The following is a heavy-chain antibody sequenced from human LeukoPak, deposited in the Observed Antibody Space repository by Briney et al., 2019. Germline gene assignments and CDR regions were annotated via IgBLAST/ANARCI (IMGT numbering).Heavy chain of an antibody. CDR2: IYTSGST. CDR3: ARDLYYYDSSGYYIFDY. CDR1: GGSISSYY. D-gene: IGHD3-22*01. V-gene: IGHV4-4*07. J-gene: IGHJ4*02. Sequence: ASETLSLTCTVSGGSISSYYWSWIRQPAGKGLEWLGRIYTSGSTNYNPSLKSRVTMSVDTSKNQFSLKLSSVTAADTAVYYCARDLYYYDSSGYYIFDYWGQGTLVTVSS.